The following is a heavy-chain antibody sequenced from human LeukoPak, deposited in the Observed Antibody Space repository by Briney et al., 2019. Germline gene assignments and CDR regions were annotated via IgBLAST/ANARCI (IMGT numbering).Heavy chain of an antibody. Sequence: ASVKVSCKASGYTFSSYYIHWVRQAPGQGLDWMGIINPSSGSTTYAQKFQGRVTITRDKSTSTVYMELSSLRSEDTAVYFCANERNGLDVWGQGTRVTASS. J-gene: IGHJ6*02. CDR1: GYTFSSYY. CDR3: ANERNGLDV. V-gene: IGHV1-46*01. D-gene: IGHD1-1*01. CDR2: INPSSGST.